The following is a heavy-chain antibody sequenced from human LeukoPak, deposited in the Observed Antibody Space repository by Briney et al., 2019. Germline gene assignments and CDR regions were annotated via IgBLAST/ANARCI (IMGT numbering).Heavy chain of an antibody. J-gene: IGHJ4*02. CDR1: GGSISSGDYY. V-gene: IGHV4-30-4*08. CDR3: ARDPAYGGNPGFDY. Sequence: SETLSLTCTVSGGSISSGDYYWSWIRQPPGKGLEWIVYIYYSGSTYYSPSLKSRVTISVDTSKNQFSLKLSSVTAADTAVYYCARDPAYGGNPGFDYWGQGTLVTVSS. CDR2: IYYSGST. D-gene: IGHD4-23*01.